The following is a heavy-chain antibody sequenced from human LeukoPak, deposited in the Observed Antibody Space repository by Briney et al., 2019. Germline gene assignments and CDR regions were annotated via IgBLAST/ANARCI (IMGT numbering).Heavy chain of an antibody. CDR1: GFTFSSYA. CDR3: AKGPTYYYDSSGYPPIGG. V-gene: IGHV3-23*01. Sequence: GGSLRLSCAASGFTFSSYAMSWVRQAPGKGLEWVSAISGSGGSTYYADSVKGRFTISRDNSKNTLYLQMNSLRAEDTAVYYCAKGPTYYYDSSGYPPIGGWGQGTLVTVSS. CDR2: ISGSGGST. J-gene: IGHJ4*02. D-gene: IGHD3-22*01.